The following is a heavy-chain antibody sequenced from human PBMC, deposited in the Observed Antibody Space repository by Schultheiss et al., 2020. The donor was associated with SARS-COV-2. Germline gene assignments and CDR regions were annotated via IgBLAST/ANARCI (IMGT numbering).Heavy chain of an antibody. V-gene: IGHV3-11*01. CDR1: GFTFDDYG. CDR2: ISGSGDTI. J-gene: IGHJ4*02. Sequence: GGSLRLSCAASGFTFDDYGMNWVRQAPGKGLEWVSYISGSGDTIYYADSVKGRFTISRDNAKNTLYLQMNSLRAEDTAVYYCAKELELGLNWGQGTLVTVAS. CDR3: AKELELGLN. D-gene: IGHD1-7*01.